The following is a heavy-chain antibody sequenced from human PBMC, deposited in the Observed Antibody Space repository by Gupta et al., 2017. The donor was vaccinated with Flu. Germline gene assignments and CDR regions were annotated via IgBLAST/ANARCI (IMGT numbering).Heavy chain of an antibody. CDR3: ARQPITSAGGYWFDP. V-gene: IGHV5-51*01. D-gene: IGHD2-8*02. CDR2: IYPADSDT. J-gene: IGHJ5*02. Sequence: GSRYDFTNYWIGWVRQVPGKGLEWMGIIYPADSDTRYSPFFQGQVTISADKSITTAYLQWSSLKASDTAMYYCARQPITSAGGYWFDPWGQGTLVTVSS. CDR1: RYDFTNYW.